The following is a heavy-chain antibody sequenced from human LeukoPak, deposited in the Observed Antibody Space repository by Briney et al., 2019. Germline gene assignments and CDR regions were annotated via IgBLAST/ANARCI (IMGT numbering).Heavy chain of an antibody. V-gene: IGHV4-59*01. Sequence: SETLSLTCTVSGGSISSDYWSWIRQPPGKGLEWIGYIYYSGSTNYNPSLKSRVTISVDTSKNHFSLRLSSVTAADTAVYYCAKSSGYYSVGYFNYWGQGTLVTVSS. D-gene: IGHD3-22*01. CDR3: AKSSGYYSVGYFNY. J-gene: IGHJ4*02. CDR1: GGSISSDY. CDR2: IYYSGST.